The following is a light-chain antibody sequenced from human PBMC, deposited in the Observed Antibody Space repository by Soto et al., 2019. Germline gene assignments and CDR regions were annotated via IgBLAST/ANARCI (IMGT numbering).Light chain of an antibody. CDR1: ESISNW. CDR3: QQYRTYS. CDR2: HAS. Sequence: IQLTQSPPTLPASVGDRVTLTCRASESISNWLAWYQQRPGTAPKLLIYHASILETAVPSRFSGSGSGTEFTLTISSLQPGDFATYYCQQYRTYSFGQGSRVEIK. J-gene: IGKJ1*01. V-gene: IGKV1-5*01.